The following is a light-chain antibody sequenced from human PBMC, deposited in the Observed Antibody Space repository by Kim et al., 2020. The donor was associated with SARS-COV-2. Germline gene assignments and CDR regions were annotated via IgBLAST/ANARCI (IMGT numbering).Light chain of an antibody. J-gene: IGKJ2*01. CDR3: TQASQFSSVYT. Sequence: DVVMTQAPLSSPVTLGQPASISCRFSQSVGHSAGKTLLSWLPQRPGQPPRLLVNKISKRLSGVPDRFRGSGAGTTFTLKISRVEAEDVGVCYCTQASQFSSVYTFGQGTKLEIK. CDR2: KIS. CDR1: QSVGHSAGKTL. V-gene: IGKV2-24*01.